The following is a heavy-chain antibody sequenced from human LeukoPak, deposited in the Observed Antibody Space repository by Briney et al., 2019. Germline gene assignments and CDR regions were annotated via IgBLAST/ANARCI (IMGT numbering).Heavy chain of an antibody. CDR2: ISYDGSNK. D-gene: IGHD3-22*01. CDR3: AKDFYDSRSEEANYGMDV. CDR1: GFTFSSYW. J-gene: IGHJ6*02. Sequence: GGSLRLSCAASGFTFSSYWMSWVRQAPGKGLEWVAVISYDGSNKYYADSVKGRFTISRDNSKNTLYLQMNSLRAEDTAVYYCAKDFYDSRSEEANYGMDVWGQGTTVTVSS. V-gene: IGHV3-30*18.